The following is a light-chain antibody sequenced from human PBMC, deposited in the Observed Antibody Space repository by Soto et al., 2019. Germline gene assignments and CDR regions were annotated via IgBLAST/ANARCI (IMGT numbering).Light chain of an antibody. J-gene: IGKJ2*01. CDR2: AAS. CDR1: QNISTY. V-gene: IGKV1-39*01. CDR3: QQSYSVPYT. Sequence: DIQMTQSPSSLSASVGDRVTITCRASQNISTYLNWYQQKPGKAPKVLIYAASSLQSGVPSRFSGSGSGTDFTLTITSLQPEDFATYYCQQSYSVPYTFGHGTKLDIK.